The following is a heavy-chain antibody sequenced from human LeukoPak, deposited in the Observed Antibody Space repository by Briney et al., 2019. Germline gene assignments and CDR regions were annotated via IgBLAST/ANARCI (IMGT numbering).Heavy chain of an antibody. CDR3: ARDTGGSYLGYYFDY. CDR1: GFTFSNYW. D-gene: IGHD1-26*01. Sequence: GGSLRLSCAASGFTFSNYWMHWVRQAPGKGLVWVARVNGDGSSTNYADSVKGRFAISRDKAKNTLFLQMNSLRAEDTAVYYCARDTGGSYLGYYFDYWGQGTLVTVSS. J-gene: IGHJ4*02. V-gene: IGHV3-74*01. CDR2: VNGDGSST.